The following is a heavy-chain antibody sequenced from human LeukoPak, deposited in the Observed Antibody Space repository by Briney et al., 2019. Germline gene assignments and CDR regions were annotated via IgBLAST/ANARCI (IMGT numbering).Heavy chain of an antibody. Sequence: ASVKVPCKASGYTFTSYDINWVRQATGQGLEWMGWMNPNSGNTGYAQKFQGRVTMTRNTSISTAYMELSSLRSEDTAVFYCARGSYSGGWDFDYWGQGTLVTVSS. V-gene: IGHV1-8*01. CDR1: GYTFTSYD. CDR3: ARGSYSGGWDFDY. J-gene: IGHJ4*02. D-gene: IGHD6-19*01. CDR2: MNPNSGNT.